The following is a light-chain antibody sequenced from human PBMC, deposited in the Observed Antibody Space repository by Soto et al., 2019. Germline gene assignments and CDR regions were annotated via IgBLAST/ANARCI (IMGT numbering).Light chain of an antibody. J-gene: IGKJ4*01. Sequence: DIQMTQSPSSVCASVGDRVTITCRASQDISSWLGWYQQKPGKAPKLLIYAASSLQSGVPSRFSGSGSGTDFTLTISSLQPEDFAIYYCQQANIFPLSFGGGTKVDIK. CDR3: QQANIFPLS. V-gene: IGKV1D-12*01. CDR2: AAS. CDR1: QDISSW.